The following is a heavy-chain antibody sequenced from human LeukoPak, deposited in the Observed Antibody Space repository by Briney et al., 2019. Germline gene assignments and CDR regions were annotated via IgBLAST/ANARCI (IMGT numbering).Heavy chain of an antibody. J-gene: IGHJ4*02. CDR2: ISSSSSYI. CDR1: GFTFSSYS. Sequence: GGSLRLSCAVSGFTFSSYSMNWVRQAPGKGLEWVSSISSSSSYIYYADSVKGRFTISRDNAKNSLYLQMNSLRAEDTAVYYCARGPPRTYYDFWSGYLRCDYWGQGTLVTVSS. V-gene: IGHV3-21*01. D-gene: IGHD3-3*01. CDR3: ARGPPRTYYDFWSGYLRCDY.